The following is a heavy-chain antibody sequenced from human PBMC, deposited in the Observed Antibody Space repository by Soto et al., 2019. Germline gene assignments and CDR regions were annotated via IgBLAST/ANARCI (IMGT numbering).Heavy chain of an antibody. Sequence: SETLSLTCAVYGGSFSGYYWSWIRQPPGKGLEWIGEINHSGSTNYNPSLKSRVTISVDTSKNQFSLKLSSVTAADTAVYYCARGWEYYGSGSSSWFDPWGKGPLVTVSS. CDR1: GGSFSGYY. V-gene: IGHV4-34*01. J-gene: IGHJ5*02. D-gene: IGHD3-10*01. CDR2: INHSGST. CDR3: ARGWEYYGSGSSSWFDP.